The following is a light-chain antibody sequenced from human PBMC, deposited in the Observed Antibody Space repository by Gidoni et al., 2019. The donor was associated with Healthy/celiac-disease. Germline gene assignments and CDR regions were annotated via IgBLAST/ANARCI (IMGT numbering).Light chain of an antibody. CDR1: QSVRSSY. J-gene: IGKJ2*04. Sequence: EIVLTQSPGTLSLSPGERATLSCRASQSVRSSYLAWYQQKPGQAPRLLIYGASSMATGIPDRFSGSGSGTDFTLTISRLEPEDFAVYYCQQYGSSRCSFGQXTKLEIK. V-gene: IGKV3-20*01. CDR2: GAS. CDR3: QQYGSSRCS.